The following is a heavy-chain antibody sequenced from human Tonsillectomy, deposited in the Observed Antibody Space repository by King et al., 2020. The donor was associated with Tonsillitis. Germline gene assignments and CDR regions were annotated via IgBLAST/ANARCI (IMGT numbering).Heavy chain of an antibody. CDR2: ISSSSGTI. J-gene: IGHJ4*02. V-gene: IGHV3-48*01. D-gene: IGHD6-19*01. CDR3: ARVYSSGWYRDYFDY. CDR1: GFTFSSYS. Sequence: VQLVESGGGLVQPGGSLRLSCAASGFTFSSYSMNWVRQAPGKGLEWVSYISSSSGTIHYADSVKGRFTISRDNAKNSLYLQMNSLRAEDTAVYYCARVYSSGWYRDYFDYWGQGTLVTVSS.